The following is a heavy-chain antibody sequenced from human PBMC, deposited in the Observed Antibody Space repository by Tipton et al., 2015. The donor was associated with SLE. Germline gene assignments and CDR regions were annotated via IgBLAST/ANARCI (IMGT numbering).Heavy chain of an antibody. J-gene: IGHJ3*02. CDR1: GFTFSSYA. D-gene: IGHD1-1*01. Sequence: SLRLSCAASGFTFSSYAMHWVRQAPGKGLEWVAVISYDGSNKYYADSVKGRFTISRDNSKNTLYLQMNSLRAEDTAVYYCAKLPRVGYLDAFDIWGQGTMVTVSS. CDR3: AKLPRVGYLDAFDI. V-gene: IGHV3-30-3*02. CDR2: ISYDGSNK.